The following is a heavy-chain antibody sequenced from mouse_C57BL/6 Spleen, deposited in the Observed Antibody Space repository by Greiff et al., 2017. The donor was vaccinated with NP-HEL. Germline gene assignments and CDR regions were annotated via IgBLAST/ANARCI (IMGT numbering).Heavy chain of an antibody. CDR3: ARVTAVVATDWYFDG. V-gene: IGHV1-53*01. Sequence: QVQLQQPGTELVKPGASVKLSCKASGYTFTSYWMHWVKQRPGQGLEWIGNINPSNGGTNYNEKFKSKATLTVDKSSSTAYMQLSSLTSEDSAVYYCARVTAVVATDWYFDGWGTGTTVTVSS. D-gene: IGHD1-1*01. CDR1: GYTFTSYW. CDR2: INPSNGGT. J-gene: IGHJ1*03.